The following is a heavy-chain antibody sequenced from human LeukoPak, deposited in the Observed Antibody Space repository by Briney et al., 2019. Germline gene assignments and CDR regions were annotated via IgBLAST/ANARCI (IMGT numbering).Heavy chain of an antibody. D-gene: IGHD3-3*01. CDR2: ISSSSSTI. CDR3: ASTREDHLRFLEWSPAFDT. Sequence: PGGSLRLSCAASGFTFSSYSMNWVRQAPGKGLEWVSYISSSSSTIYYADSVKGRFTISRDNAKNSLYLQMNSLRAEDTAVYYCASTREDHLRFLEWSPAFDTWGQGTMVTVSS. CDR1: GFTFSSYS. J-gene: IGHJ3*02. V-gene: IGHV3-48*04.